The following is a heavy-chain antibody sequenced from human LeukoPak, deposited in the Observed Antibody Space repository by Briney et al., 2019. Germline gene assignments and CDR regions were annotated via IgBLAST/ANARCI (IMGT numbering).Heavy chain of an antibody. J-gene: IGHJ4*02. CDR2: ISSSSSTI. D-gene: IGHD3-22*01. CDR1: GFTFSSYS. V-gene: IGHV3-48*01. CDR3: AKELNYYDSSGPFDY. Sequence: GGSLRLSCAASGFTFSSYSMNWVRQAPGKGLEWVSYISSSSSTIYYADSVKGRFTISRDNSKNTLYLQMNSLRAEDTAVYYCAKELNYYDSSGPFDYWGQGTLVTVSS.